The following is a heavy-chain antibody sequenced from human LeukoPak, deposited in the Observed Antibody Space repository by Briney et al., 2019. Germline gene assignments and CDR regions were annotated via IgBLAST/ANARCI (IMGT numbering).Heavy chain of an antibody. V-gene: IGHV3-30-3*01. CDR3: SRSAYYDGSGNYYDY. D-gene: IGHD3-22*01. CDR1: GFTFSSYA. CDR2: ISYDGSNK. Sequence: GRSLRLSCAASGFTFSSYAMHWVRQAPGKGLEWAAVISYDGSNKYCADSVKGRFTISRDNAKNTLYLQMNGLRAEDTAVYYCSRSAYYDGSGNYYDYWGQGTLVTVSS. J-gene: IGHJ4*02.